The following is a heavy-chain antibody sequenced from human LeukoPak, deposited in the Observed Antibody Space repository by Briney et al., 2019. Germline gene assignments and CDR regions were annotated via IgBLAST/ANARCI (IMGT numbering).Heavy chain of an antibody. CDR1: GGSISSGDYY. Sequence: PSETLSLTCTVSGGSISSGDYYWSWLRQPQGKGLEWIGYIYYSGSTYYNPSLKSRVTISVDTSKNQFSLKLSSVTAADTAVYYCARAPYYYDSSGYYYFDYWGQGTLVTVSS. CDR3: ARAPYYYDSSGYYYFDY. J-gene: IGHJ4*02. D-gene: IGHD3-22*01. CDR2: IYYSGST. V-gene: IGHV4-30-4*01.